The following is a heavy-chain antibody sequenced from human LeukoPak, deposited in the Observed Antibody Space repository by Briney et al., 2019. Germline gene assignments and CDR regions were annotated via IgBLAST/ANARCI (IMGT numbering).Heavy chain of an antibody. CDR2: IYYSGST. CDR3: TTARDRYDILTCYYIGNWFDP. CDR1: GGSISSGDYY. Sequence: PSETLSLTCTVSGGSISSGDYYWSWIRQPPGKGLEWIGYIYYSGSTYYNPSLKSRVTISVDTSKNQFSLKLSSVTAADTAVYYYTTARDRYDILTCYYIGNWFDPWGQGTLVTVSS. V-gene: IGHV4-30-4*01. J-gene: IGHJ5*02. D-gene: IGHD3-9*01.